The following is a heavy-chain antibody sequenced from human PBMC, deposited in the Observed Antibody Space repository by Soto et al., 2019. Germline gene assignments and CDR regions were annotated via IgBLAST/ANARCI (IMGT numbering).Heavy chain of an antibody. D-gene: IGHD3-3*01. V-gene: IGHV4-61*01. CDR3: ARDRPGSGYYNWFDP. J-gene: IGHJ5*02. CDR1: GGSVSSGSYY. CDR2: IYYSGST. Sequence: SETLSLTCTVSGGSVSSGSYYWSWIRQPPGKGLEWIGYIYYSGSTNYNPSLKSRVTISVDTSKNQFSLKLSSVTAADTAVYYCARDRPGSGYYNWFDPWGQGTLVTVSS.